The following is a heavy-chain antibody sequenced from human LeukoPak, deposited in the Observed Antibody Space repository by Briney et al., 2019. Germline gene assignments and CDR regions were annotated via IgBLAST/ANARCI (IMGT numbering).Heavy chain of an antibody. J-gene: IGHJ4*02. D-gene: IGHD4-23*01. CDR3: AMPWGGNSIIS. Sequence: ASVKVSCKTSGYVFSDSAMHWVRQAPGQRLEWMGWINAGNGNTKYSQEFQGRVTITRDTSASTAHMELSSLRSEDTAVYYCAMPWGGNSIISWGQGTLVTVSS. CDR1: GYVFSDSA. CDR2: INAGNGNT. V-gene: IGHV1-3*01.